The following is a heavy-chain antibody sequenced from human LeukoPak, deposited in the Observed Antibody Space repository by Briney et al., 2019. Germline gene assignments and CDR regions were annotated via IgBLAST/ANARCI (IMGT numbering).Heavy chain of an antibody. CDR3: VKDGGRDTAAAYY. CDR2: ILRNSGSI. J-gene: IGHJ4*02. CDR1: EFTFDDYA. V-gene: IGHV3-9*01. Sequence: PGGSLRLSCAASEFTFDDYAMHWVRQAPGKGLEWVSGILRNSGSIGYADSVKGRFTISRDDAKNSLYLQMNSLRAEDTALYYCVKDGGRDTAAAYYWGQGTLVSVSS. D-gene: IGHD6-13*01.